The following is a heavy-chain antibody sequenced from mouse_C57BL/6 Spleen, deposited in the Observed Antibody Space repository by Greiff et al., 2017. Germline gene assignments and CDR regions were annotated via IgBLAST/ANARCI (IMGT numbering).Heavy chain of an antibody. CDR3: ARATNWDPYFDY. J-gene: IGHJ2*01. D-gene: IGHD4-1*01. Sequence: EVQLVESGPGLVKPSQSLSLTCSVTGYSITSGYYWNWIRQFPGNKLEWMGYISYDGSNNYNPSLKNRISITRDTSKNQFFLKLNSVTTEDTATYYCARATNWDPYFDYWGQGTTLTGSS. V-gene: IGHV3-6*01. CDR1: GYSITSGYY. CDR2: ISYDGSN.